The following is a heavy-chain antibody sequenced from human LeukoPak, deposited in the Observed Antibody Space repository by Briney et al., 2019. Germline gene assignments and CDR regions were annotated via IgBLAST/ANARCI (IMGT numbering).Heavy chain of an antibody. CDR1: GGSFSGYY. CDR3: ARGALEGYCSGGSCPFFDY. D-gene: IGHD2-15*01. J-gene: IGHJ4*02. CDR2: INHSGST. V-gene: IGHV4-34*01. Sequence: NTSETLSLTRAVYGGSFSGYYWSWIRQPPGKGLEWIGEINHSGSTNYNPSLKSRVTISVDTSKNQFSLKLSSVTAADTAVYYCARGALEGYCSGGSCPFFDYWGQGTLVTVSS.